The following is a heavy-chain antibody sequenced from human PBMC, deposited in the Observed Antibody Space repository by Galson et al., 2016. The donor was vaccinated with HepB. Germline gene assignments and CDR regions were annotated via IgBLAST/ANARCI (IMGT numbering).Heavy chain of an antibody. D-gene: IGHD3-22*01. V-gene: IGHV3-23*01. J-gene: IGHJ4*02. CDR2: ISGSGAGT. CDR3: AKEGCYYDSSGCGFDY. CDR1: GFTFRNYG. Sequence: SLRLSCAASGFTFRNYGMTWVRQAPGKGLEWVSAISGSGAGTYYAGSVKGRFTISRDNSKNTLYLQMNSLRAEDTAVYYCAKEGCYYDSSGCGFDYWGQGTLVTVSS.